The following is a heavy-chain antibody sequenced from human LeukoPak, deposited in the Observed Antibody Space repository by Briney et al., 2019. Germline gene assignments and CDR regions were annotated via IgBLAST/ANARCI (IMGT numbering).Heavy chain of an antibody. CDR3: ARADSSSWYYFDY. Sequence: ASVKVSCKASGYTFTGYYMHWVRQAPGQGLEWMGWINPNSGGTNYAQKFQGRVTMTRDTSINTAYMELSRLRSDDTAVYYCARADSSSWYYFDYWGQGTLVTVSS. D-gene: IGHD6-13*01. CDR1: GYTFTGYY. J-gene: IGHJ4*02. V-gene: IGHV1-2*02. CDR2: INPNSGGT.